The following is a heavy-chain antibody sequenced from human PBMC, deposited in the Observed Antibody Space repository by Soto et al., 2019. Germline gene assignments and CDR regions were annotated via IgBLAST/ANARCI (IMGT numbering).Heavy chain of an antibody. CDR2: MFYAGSM. J-gene: IGHJ4*02. CDR1: GGSISSSSKF. D-gene: IGHD1-1*01. V-gene: IGHV4-39*01. Sequence: PSETLSLTCTVSGGSISSSSKFWGWIRQPPGKGLEWIGSMFYAGSMYYNPSLKSRVTISVDTSKNQFSLKLTSVTAADTAVYFCARHTHXTGSRPQTGFDYWGQGTLVTVSS. CDR3: ARHTHXTGSRPQTGFDY.